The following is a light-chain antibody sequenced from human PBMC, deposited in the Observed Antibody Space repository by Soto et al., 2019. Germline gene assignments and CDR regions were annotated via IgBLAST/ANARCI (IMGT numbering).Light chain of an antibody. CDR1: QSVSSN. CDR3: QQRSNWIT. Sequence: EIVMTQSPATLSVSPGGRATLSCRASQSVSSNLAWYQQKPGQAPRLLIYDASNRATGIPGRFSGSGSGTDFNLTISSLEPEDFAVYYCQQRSNWITFGQGTRLEIK. V-gene: IGKV3-11*01. J-gene: IGKJ5*01. CDR2: DAS.